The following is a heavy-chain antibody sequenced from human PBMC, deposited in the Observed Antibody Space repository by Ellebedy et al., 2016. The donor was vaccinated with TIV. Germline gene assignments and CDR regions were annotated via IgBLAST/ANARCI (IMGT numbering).Heavy chain of an antibody. V-gene: IGHV3-21*04. CDR2: ISSSATFI. J-gene: IGHJ6*02. D-gene: IGHD3-10*01. Sequence: GESLKISXAVSGFTFIHYNMNWVRQAPGKGLEWVSSISSSATFIYYADSVKGRFTISRDNTKNSVYLEMDRLRPEDTALYYCAKDTGPYWYGSGTDYAMDVWGQGTTVIVSS. CDR1: GFTFIHYN. CDR3: AKDTGPYWYGSGTDYAMDV.